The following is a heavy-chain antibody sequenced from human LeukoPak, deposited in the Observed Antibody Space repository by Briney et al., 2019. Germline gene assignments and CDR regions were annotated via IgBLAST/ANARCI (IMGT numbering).Heavy chain of an antibody. Sequence: PSETLSLTCTVSGGSISSSSYYWGWIRQPPGKGLEWIGSIYYSGSTYYNPSLKSRVTISVDTSKNQFSLKLSSVTAADTAVYYCAREGVGYQLLYTFDYWGQGTLVTVSS. CDR1: GGSISSSSYY. V-gene: IGHV4-39*02. J-gene: IGHJ4*02. CDR2: IYYSGST. CDR3: AREGVGYQLLYTFDY. D-gene: IGHD2-2*02.